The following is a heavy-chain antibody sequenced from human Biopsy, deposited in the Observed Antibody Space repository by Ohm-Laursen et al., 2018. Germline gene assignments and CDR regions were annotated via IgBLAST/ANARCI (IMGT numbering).Heavy chain of an antibody. D-gene: IGHD1-26*01. CDR3: ARHAPSYSGSYWRYFDL. Sequence: PPGTLSLTCTVSGGSISSYYWSWIRQPPGKGLEWIGYIYYTGSTNYNPSLKSRVTISVDTSMNHLSLRLTFVTAAGTAVYYCARHAPSYSGSYWRYFDLWGRGTLVTVSS. J-gene: IGHJ2*01. CDR1: GGSISSYY. CDR2: IYYTGST. V-gene: IGHV4-59*08.